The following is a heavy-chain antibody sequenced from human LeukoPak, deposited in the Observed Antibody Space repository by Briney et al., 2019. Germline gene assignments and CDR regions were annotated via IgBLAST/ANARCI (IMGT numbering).Heavy chain of an antibody. CDR3: AKRDSSGWRLTSTDFDY. V-gene: IGHV3-23*01. D-gene: IGHD6-19*01. CDR1: GFIFSNYA. J-gene: IGHJ4*02. CDR2: ISGNGGST. Sequence: PGGSLRLSCAASGFIFSNYAMSWVRQAPGKGLEWVSGISGNGGSTSYADSVKGRFTISRDNSKNTLYVQMNSLRAGDTAVYYCAKRDSSGWRLTSTDFDYWGQGTLVTVSS.